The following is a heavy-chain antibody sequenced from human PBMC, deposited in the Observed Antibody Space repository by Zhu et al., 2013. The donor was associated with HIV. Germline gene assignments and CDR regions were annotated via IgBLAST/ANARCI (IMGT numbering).Heavy chain of an antibody. CDR2: ISVYNGNT. V-gene: IGHV1-18*01. CDR3: ARGSRPHYYGLDV. CDR1: GYTFTSYD. Sequence: QVRLVQSGAEVKKPGASVKVSCKASGYTFTSYDINWVRQATGQGLEWMGWISVYNGNTKYAQKVQGRVTMTTDTSTSTAYMELRSLRSDDTAVYYCARGSRPHYYGLDVWGQGTTVTVSS. D-gene: IGHD1-1*01. J-gene: IGHJ6*02.